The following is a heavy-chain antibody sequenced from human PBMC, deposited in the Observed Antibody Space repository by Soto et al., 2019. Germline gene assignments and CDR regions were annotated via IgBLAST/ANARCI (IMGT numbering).Heavy chain of an antibody. V-gene: IGHV1-58*01. CDR1: GFTFTSSA. J-gene: IGHJ6*02. D-gene: IGHD3-22*01. CDR3: AAPYYYDSSGSLGPGMDV. CDR2: IVVGSGNT. Sequence: SVKVSCKASGFTFTSSAVQWVRQARGQRLEWIGWIVVGSGNTNYAQKFQERVTITRDMSTSTAYMELSSLRSEDTAVYYCAAPYYYDSSGSLGPGMDVWGQGTTVTVSS.